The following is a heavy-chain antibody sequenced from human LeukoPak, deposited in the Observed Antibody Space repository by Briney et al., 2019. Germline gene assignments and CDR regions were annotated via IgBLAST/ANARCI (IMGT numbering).Heavy chain of an antibody. Sequence: GGSLRLSCAASGFTVSSKFMSWVRQAPGKGLEWVSTLYSNGNTYYADSVKGRFTISGDNSKNTLSLQMNSLGAEDTAVYYCARDYYDGSAYYSYYEYWGQGTLVTVSS. V-gene: IGHV3-53*01. CDR3: ARDYYDGSAYYSYYEY. CDR2: LYSNGNT. J-gene: IGHJ4*02. D-gene: IGHD3-22*01. CDR1: GFTVSSKF.